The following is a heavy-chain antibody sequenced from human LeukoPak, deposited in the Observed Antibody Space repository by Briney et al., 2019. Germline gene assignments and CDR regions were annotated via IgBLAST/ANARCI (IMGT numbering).Heavy chain of an antibody. CDR2: MNPNSGNT. J-gene: IGHJ5*02. CDR3: ARLIYSSRWRRFDP. V-gene: IGHV1-8*03. Sequence: GSSVKVSCKASGYTFTSYDINWVRQATGQGLEWMGCMNPNSGNTGYAQKFHGRVTITMNTSISTAYMELSRLRSEDKAVYYCARLIYSSRWRRFDPWGQGTMVTVSS. CDR1: GYTFTSYD. D-gene: IGHD6-13*01.